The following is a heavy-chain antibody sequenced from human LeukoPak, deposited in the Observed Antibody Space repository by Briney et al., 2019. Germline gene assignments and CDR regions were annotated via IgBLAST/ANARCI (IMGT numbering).Heavy chain of an antibody. J-gene: IGHJ6*02. CDR2: IYSGGST. D-gene: IGHD3-10*01. CDR3: ASNMVPYGMDV. CDR1: GFTVSSNY. Sequence: PGGSLRLSCAASGFTVSSNYMSWVRQAPGKGLEWVSVIYSGGSTYYADSVKGRFTISRDNSKNTLYLQMNSLRAEDTAVYYCASNMVPYGMDVWGQGTTVTVSS. V-gene: IGHV3-66*01.